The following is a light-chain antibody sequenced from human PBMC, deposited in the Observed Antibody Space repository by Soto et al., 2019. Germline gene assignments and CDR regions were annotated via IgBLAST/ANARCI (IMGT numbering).Light chain of an antibody. J-gene: IGLJ1*01. CDR2: DVS. Sequence: QSALTQPGSVSGSTGKSVTISCTGTSSDVGGYNYVSWYQQHPGKAPKLMIYDVSKRPSGVPDRFSGSKSGNTASLTISGLQAEDEADYYCCSYAGSYTYVFGTGTKLTVL. CDR3: CSYAGSYTYV. V-gene: IGLV2-11*01. CDR1: SSDVGGYNY.